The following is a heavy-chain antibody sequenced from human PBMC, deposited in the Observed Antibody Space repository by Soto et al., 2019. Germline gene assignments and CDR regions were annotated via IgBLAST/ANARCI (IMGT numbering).Heavy chain of an antibody. V-gene: IGHV1-69*13. D-gene: IGHD3-3*01. Sequence: SVKVSCKASGGTFSSYAISWVRQAPGQGLEWMGGIIPIFGTANYAQKFQGRVTITADESTSTAYMELSSLRSEDTAVYYCASGQYYDFWSGYYETTYYYYGMDVWG. CDR1: GGTFSSYA. J-gene: IGHJ6*02. CDR2: IIPIFGTA. CDR3: ASGQYYDFWSGYYETTYYYYGMDV.